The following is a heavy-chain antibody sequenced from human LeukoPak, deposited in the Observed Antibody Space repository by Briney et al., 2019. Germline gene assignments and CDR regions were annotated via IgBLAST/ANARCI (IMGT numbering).Heavy chain of an antibody. Sequence: PSETLSLTCAVYGGSFSAYYWSWIRQPPGKGLEWIGYIYYSGSTNYNPSLKSRVTISVDTSKNQFSLKLSSVTAADTAVYYCAGYSSGEDYFDYWGQGTLVTVSS. D-gene: IGHD6-19*01. J-gene: IGHJ4*02. CDR2: IYYSGST. CDR1: GGSFSAYY. CDR3: AGYSSGEDYFDY. V-gene: IGHV4-59*01.